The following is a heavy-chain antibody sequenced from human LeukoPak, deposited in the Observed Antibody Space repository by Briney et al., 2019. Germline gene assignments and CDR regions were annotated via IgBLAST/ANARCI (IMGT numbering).Heavy chain of an antibody. V-gene: IGHV1-18*01. CDR1: GYTFTSYG. D-gene: IGHD3-10*01. CDR2: ISAYNGNT. Sequence: ASVKVSCKASGYTFTSYGISWVRQAPGRWLEWMGWISAYNGNTNYAQKLQGRVTMTTDTSTSTAYMELRSLRSDDTAVYYCARSRGYGSGNGGSPMDVWGQGTTVTVSS. CDR3: ARSRGYGSGNGGSPMDV. J-gene: IGHJ6*02.